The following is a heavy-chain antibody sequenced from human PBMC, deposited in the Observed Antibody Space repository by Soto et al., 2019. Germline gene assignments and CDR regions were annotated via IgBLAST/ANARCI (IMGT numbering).Heavy chain of an antibody. CDR1: GFTFSSHA. Sequence: GGSLRLSCAASGFTFSSHAMSLVRQAPGKGLEWVSAISGSGGSTYYADSVKGRFTISRDNSKNTLYLQMNILRAEDTAVYYCAKGHFSSSSPFDYWGQGTLVTVSS. CDR2: ISGSGGST. V-gene: IGHV3-23*01. D-gene: IGHD6-6*01. J-gene: IGHJ4*02. CDR3: AKGHFSSSSPFDY.